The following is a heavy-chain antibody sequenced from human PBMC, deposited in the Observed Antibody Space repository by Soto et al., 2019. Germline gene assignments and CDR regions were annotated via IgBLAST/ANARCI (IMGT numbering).Heavy chain of an antibody. CDR1: GDFISSNGHY. CDR3: ARLRGLGVVSPYFDY. CDR2: ISYSGNT. Sequence: SETLSLTCTVSGDFISSNGHYWGLIRQPPGKGLEWIGGISYSGNTHYNPSLESRVTISIDTSKNQFSLKLSSVTAADTAVYYCARLRGLGVVSPYFDYWGQGALVTSPQ. J-gene: IGHJ4*02. D-gene: IGHD2-21*01. V-gene: IGHV4-39*01.